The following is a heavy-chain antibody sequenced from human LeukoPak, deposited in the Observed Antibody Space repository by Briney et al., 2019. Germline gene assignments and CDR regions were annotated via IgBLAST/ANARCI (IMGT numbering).Heavy chain of an antibody. D-gene: IGHD5-12*01. CDR3: ARRRGYSGYDGY. V-gene: IGHV4-39*01. CDR1: GGSISSSSYY. CDR2: IYYSGST. J-gene: IGHJ4*02. Sequence: SEILSLTCTVSGGSISSSSYYWGWIRQPPGKGLEWIGSIYYSGSTYYNPSLKSRVTISVDTSKNQFSLKLSSVTAADTAVYYCARRRGYSGYDGYWGQGTLVTVSS.